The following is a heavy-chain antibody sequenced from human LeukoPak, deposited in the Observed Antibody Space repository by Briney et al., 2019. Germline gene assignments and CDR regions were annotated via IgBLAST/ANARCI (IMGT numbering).Heavy chain of an antibody. CDR1: GFTLSNYW. J-gene: IGHJ6*02. CDR2: IKTDGTIT. V-gene: IGHV3-74*01. Sequence: GGSLRHSCAASGFTLSNYWMHWVRQAPGEGLVWVSRIKTDGTITNYADSVKGRFTISRDNAKNTLYLQMNSLRVEDTAVYYCVRVEIGTYHGMDVWGQGTTVTVSS. CDR3: VRVEIGTYHGMDV. D-gene: IGHD2-2*01.